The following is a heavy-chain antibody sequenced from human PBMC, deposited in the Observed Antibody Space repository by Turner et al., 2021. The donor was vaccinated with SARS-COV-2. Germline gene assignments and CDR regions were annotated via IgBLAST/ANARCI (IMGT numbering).Heavy chain of an antibody. Sequence: QVHLQESGPGLVKPSETLSLTCTVSGGSIIGFYWSWIRQPAGEGLEWIGRIYPSGSTNYNPSLKSRVTMSVDTSSNQFFLTLTSVTAADTAVYYCAEPRQGYWVQGTLVTVSA. J-gene: IGHJ4*02. CDR2: IYPSGST. V-gene: IGHV4-4*07. CDR3: AEPRQGY. CDR1: GGSIIGFY.